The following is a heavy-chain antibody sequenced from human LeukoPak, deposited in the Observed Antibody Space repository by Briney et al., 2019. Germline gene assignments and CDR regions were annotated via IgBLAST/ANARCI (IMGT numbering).Heavy chain of an antibody. Sequence: SETLSLTCTVSGGSISSGDYYWSWIRQPPGKGLEWIAYMFFSGSTYYNPSLKSRVTMSADTSKNQLSLKLSSVTAADTAVYDSARPYYYDSRIDPWGQGILVTVSS. V-gene: IGHV4-30-4*01. J-gene: IGHJ5*02. CDR3: ARPYYYDSRIDP. CDR2: MFFSGST. D-gene: IGHD3-22*01. CDR1: GGSISSGDYY.